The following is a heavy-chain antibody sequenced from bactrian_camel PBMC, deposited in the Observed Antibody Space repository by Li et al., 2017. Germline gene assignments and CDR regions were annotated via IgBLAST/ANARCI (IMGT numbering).Heavy chain of an antibody. V-gene: IGHV3S31*01. Sequence: VQLVESGGGSAPAGESLTLSCVASGFTYSRTRNCMGWFRRAPGEEGEWDASIHPAESARYADPVKGRFIISKDSAKDTLYLQMNSLKPEDTAMYYRAADECRVYVDYRGWWRASNRGRGTQVTVS. CDR1: GFTYSRTRNC. D-gene: IGHD4*01. CDR2: IHPAESAR. J-gene: IGHJ4*01. CDR3: AADECRVYVDYRGWWRASN.